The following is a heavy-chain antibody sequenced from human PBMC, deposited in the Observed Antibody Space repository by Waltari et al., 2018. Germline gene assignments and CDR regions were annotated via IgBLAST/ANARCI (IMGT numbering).Heavy chain of an antibody. CDR1: GASISSTSDY. CDR3: ARRRGSYYFFDY. CDR2: IYYSGST. V-gene: IGHV4-39*01. D-gene: IGHD1-26*01. Sequence: QLQLQESGPGLVKPSETLSLPCTVSGASISSTSDYWGWPRQPPGKGPEWIGNIYYSGSTDYNPYLQSRVTLSVDKSKNQFSLKLSSVTAADTAVYFCARRRGSYYFFDYWGQGTLVTVSS. J-gene: IGHJ4*02.